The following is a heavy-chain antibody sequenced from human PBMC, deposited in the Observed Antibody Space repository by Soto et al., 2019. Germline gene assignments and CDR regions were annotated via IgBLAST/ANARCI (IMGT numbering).Heavy chain of an antibody. Sequence: QVQLVQSGAEVKKPGASVKASCKASGYTFTSYYMHWVRQAPGQGLEWMGIINPSGGSTSYAQKFQGRVTMTMDTSTSTVYMERSSLRSEDTAVYYCVRVALVTDQFDPWGQGTLVTVSS. J-gene: IGHJ5*02. V-gene: IGHV1-46*01. CDR2: INPSGGST. D-gene: IGHD2-21*02. CDR3: VRVALVTDQFDP. CDR1: GYTFTSYY.